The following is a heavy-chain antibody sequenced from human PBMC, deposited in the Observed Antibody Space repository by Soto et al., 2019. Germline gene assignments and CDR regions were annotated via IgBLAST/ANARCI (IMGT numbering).Heavy chain of an antibody. V-gene: IGHV4-31*03. Sequence: SETLSLTCTVSGGSISSGGYYWSWIRQHPGKGLEWIGYIYYSGSTYYNPSLKSRVTISVDTSKNQFSLKLSSVTAADTAVYYCARGYYDILTGYRKRPGPFDPWGQGTLVTVSS. D-gene: IGHD3-9*01. J-gene: IGHJ5*02. CDR1: GGSISSGGYY. CDR2: IYYSGST. CDR3: ARGYYDILTGYRKRPGPFDP.